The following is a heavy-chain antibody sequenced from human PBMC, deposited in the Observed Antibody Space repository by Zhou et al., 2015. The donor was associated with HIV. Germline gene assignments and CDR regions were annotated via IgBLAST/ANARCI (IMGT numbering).Heavy chain of an antibody. CDR2: INPSGGST. D-gene: IGHD2-2*01. CDR3: ASDQSTSCSDCGRGGMDV. Sequence: QIHLVQSGTRVKKPGASMIISCKASAYTFTDYYIHWVRQAPGQGLEWMGIINPSGGSTTYAEKFQGRVSMTRDTSTSTVYMELSSLISEDTAVYYCASDQSTSCSDCGRGGMDVWGQGTTVTVSS. J-gene: IGHJ6*02. V-gene: IGHV1-46*01. CDR1: AYTFTDYY.